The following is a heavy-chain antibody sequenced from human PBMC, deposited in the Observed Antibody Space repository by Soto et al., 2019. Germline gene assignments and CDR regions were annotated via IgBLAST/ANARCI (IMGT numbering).Heavy chain of an antibody. D-gene: IGHD2-21*02. Sequence: SETLSLTCAVYGESLSGYYWSWIRQPPGKGLEWIGEINHSGSPNYNPSLKSRVIISVDTSTNKFSITVSSMSATATAGYDCSRGRGGGNSVYFDHWGQGTLVTVSS. CDR1: GESLSGYY. CDR3: SRGRGGGNSVYFDH. CDR2: INHSGSP. J-gene: IGHJ4*02. V-gene: IGHV4-34*01.